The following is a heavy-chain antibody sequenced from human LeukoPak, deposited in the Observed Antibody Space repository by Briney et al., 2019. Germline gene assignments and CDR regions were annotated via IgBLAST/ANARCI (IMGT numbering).Heavy chain of an antibody. CDR3: AKGVVVMPATRIDS. D-gene: IGHD2-15*01. CDR1: GFTFSSYW. V-gene: IGHV3-7*03. Sequence: PGGSLRLSCSASGFTFSSYWMSWVRQAPGKGLEWVANIKQDGSEKYYVDSVKGRFTISRDNAKNSLSLQMNNVRPEDTSVYYCAKGVVVMPATRIDSWGQGTLVIVSS. J-gene: IGHJ5*01. CDR2: IKQDGSEK.